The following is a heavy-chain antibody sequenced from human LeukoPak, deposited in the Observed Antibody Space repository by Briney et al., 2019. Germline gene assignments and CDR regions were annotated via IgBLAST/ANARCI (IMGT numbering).Heavy chain of an antibody. Sequence: ASVKVSCKASGYTFTSYDINWVRQATGQGLEWMGWMNPNSGNTGYAQKFQGRVTMTRDTSISTAYMELSRLRSDDTAVYYCARDWSLEYMVRGAYYFVYWGQGTLVTVSS. CDR2: MNPNSGNT. CDR3: ARDWSLEYMVRGAYYFVY. CDR1: GYTFTSYD. J-gene: IGHJ4*02. D-gene: IGHD3-10*01. V-gene: IGHV1-8*01.